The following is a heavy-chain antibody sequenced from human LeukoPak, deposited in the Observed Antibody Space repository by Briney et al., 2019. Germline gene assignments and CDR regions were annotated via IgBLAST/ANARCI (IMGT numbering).Heavy chain of an antibody. D-gene: IGHD2-2*01. CDR2: INTNTGNP. CDR3: ARQYCNSTNCRDYYYYYYMDV. CDR1: GYTFTSYA. J-gene: IGHJ6*03. V-gene: IGHV7-4-1*02. Sequence: ASVKVSCKASGYTFTSYAMNWVRQAPGQGLERMGWINTNTGNPTYAQGFTGRFVFSLNTSVSTAYLQISSLKAEDTAVYYCARQYCNSTNCRDYYYYYYMDVWGKGTTVTVSS.